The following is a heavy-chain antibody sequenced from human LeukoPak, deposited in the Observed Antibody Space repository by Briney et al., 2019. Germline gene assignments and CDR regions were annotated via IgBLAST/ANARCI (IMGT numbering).Heavy chain of an antibody. Sequence: ASLKLSCKASVYNFTKYAIQWVRQAPGQRLEWIGWIDAGNGRTKYSQDFQSIVTISRGTSASIAYMELSSLRSDDMAVYYCARGIWSNTVTAYYLDYWGQGTLVTVSS. CDR3: ARGIWSNTVTAYYLDY. D-gene: IGHD4-17*01. CDR2: IDAGNGRT. CDR1: VYNFTKYA. V-gene: IGHV1-3*03. J-gene: IGHJ4*02.